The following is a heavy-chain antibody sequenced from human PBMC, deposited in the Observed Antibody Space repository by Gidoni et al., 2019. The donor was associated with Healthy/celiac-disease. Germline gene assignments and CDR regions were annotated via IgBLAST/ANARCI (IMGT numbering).Heavy chain of an antibody. CDR3: ASNYYYGSGSNFDY. CDR2: IYYSGST. D-gene: IGHD3-10*01. CDR1: DGATRDNA. V-gene: IGHV4-59*05. Sequence: QLQLQESGPGLVKPSETLSLTCTVSDGATRDNAGEGQGLEWIGSIYYSGSTYYNPSLKSRVTISVDTSKNQFSLKLSSVTAADTAVYYCASNYYYGSGSNFDYWGQGTLVTVSS. J-gene: IGHJ4*02.